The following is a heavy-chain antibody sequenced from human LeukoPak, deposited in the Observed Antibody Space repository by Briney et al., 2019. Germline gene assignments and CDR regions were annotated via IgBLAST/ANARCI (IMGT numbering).Heavy chain of an antibody. V-gene: IGHV1-46*01. CDR1: GYTFTSYY. CDR2: INPSGGST. CDR3: ARGGVGYYDSSGYNLFDY. Sequence: ASVKVSCKASGYTFTSYYMHWVRQAPGQGLEWMGIINPSGGSTSYAQKFQGRVTMTRNTSISTAYMELSSLRSEDTAVYYCARGGVGYYDSSGYNLFDYWGQGTLVTVSS. J-gene: IGHJ4*02. D-gene: IGHD3-22*01.